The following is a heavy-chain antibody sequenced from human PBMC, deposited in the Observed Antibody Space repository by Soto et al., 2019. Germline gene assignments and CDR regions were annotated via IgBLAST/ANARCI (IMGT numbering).Heavy chain of an antibody. V-gene: IGHV1-3*01. D-gene: IGHD3-10*01. CDR1: GYTFTSYA. J-gene: IGHJ4*02. CDR3: AREPLLNYYGSGSYPSYYFDY. Sequence: ASVKVSCKASGYTFTSYAMHWVRHAPGQRLEWMGWINAGNGNTKYSQKFQGRVTITRDTSASTAYMELSSLRSEDTAVYYCAREPLLNYYGSGSYPSYYFDYWGQGTLVTVSS. CDR2: INAGNGNT.